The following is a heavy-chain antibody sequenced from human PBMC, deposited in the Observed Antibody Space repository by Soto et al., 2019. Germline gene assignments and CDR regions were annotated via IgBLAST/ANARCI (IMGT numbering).Heavy chain of an antibody. J-gene: IGHJ5*02. D-gene: IGHD3-16*01. CDR2: ISVSDGST. CDR1: GFTFSSND. V-gene: IGHV3-23*01. Sequence: EVQLLESGGGLVQPGGSLRLSCAASGFTFSSNDMSWVRQAPGKGLEWVSTISVSDGSTWYADSVKGRFTVSRDDSKNTLYLQMKSLRAEDTAVYYCAKGGWLEHRGQGTLVTVSS. CDR3: AKGGWLEH.